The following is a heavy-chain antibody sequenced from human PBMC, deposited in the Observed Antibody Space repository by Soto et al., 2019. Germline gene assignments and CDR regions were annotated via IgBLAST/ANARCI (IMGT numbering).Heavy chain of an antibody. CDR2: INHSGST. Sequence: QVQLQQWGAGLLKPSETLSLTCAVYGGSFSGYYWSWIRQPPGKGLEWIGEINHSGSTNYNPSLKSRVTISVDTAKNPFSLKLSSVTAADTAVYYCARGESTEAVADYWGQGTLVTVSS. CDR1: GGSFSGYY. V-gene: IGHV4-34*01. CDR3: ARGESTEAVADY. D-gene: IGHD6-19*01. J-gene: IGHJ4*02.